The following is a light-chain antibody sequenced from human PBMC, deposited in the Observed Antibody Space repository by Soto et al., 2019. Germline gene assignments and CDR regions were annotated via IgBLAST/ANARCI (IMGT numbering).Light chain of an antibody. V-gene: IGKV3-11*01. CDR3: QQYNNWPWT. CDR1: QSVSSY. Sequence: EFVLTQSPATLSLSPGERATLSCRASQSVSSYLAWYQQKPGQAPRLLIYDVSNRATGIPARFSGSGSGTDFTLTISSLQSEDLAVYYCQQYNNWPWTFGQGTKVDI. J-gene: IGKJ1*01. CDR2: DVS.